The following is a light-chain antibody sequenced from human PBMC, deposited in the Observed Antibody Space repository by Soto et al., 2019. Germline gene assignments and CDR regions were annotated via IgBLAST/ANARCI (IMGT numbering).Light chain of an antibody. CDR2: EVS. Sequence: QSALTQPPSASGSPGQSVTFSCTGTSSDVGGYNFVSWYQQHPGKAPRLMIYEVSKRPSGVPDRFSGSKSGNTASLTVSGLQAEDEADYYCTSYAGSNILVFGGGTKLTVL. CDR1: SSDVGGYNF. J-gene: IGLJ2*01. CDR3: TSYAGSNILV. V-gene: IGLV2-8*01.